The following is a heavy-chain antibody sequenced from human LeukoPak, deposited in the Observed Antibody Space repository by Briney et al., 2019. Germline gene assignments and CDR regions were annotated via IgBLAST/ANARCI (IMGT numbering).Heavy chain of an antibody. J-gene: IGHJ6*03. V-gene: IGHV4-59*01. D-gene: IGHD5/OR15-5a*01. CDR1: GGSINSYY. Sequence: SETLSLTCTVSGGSINSYYWSWIRQPPGKGLEWIGYIYYSGSTNYNPSLKSRVTISVDTSKNQFSLKLSSVTAADTAVYYCARESTIYYYYMDVWGKGTTVTVSS. CDR2: IYYSGST. CDR3: ARESTIYYYYMDV.